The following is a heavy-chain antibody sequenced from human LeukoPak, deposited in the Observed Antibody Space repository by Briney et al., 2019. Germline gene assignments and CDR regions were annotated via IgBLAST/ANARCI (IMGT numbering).Heavy chain of an antibody. V-gene: IGHV1-18*01. D-gene: IGHD6-19*01. J-gene: IGHJ4*02. CDR1: GYTFTSYG. Sequence: ASVKVSCKASGYTFTSYGISWVRQAPGQGLEWMGWISAYNGNTNYAQKLQGRVTMTTDTSTSTAYMELRSLRSDDTAVYYCARMRRTIAVAGEGMGAIDYWGQGTLVTVSS. CDR2: ISAYNGNT. CDR3: ARMRRTIAVAGEGMGAIDY.